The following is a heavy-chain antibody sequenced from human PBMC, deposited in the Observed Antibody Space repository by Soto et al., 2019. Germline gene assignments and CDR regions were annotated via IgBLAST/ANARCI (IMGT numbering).Heavy chain of an antibody. CDR1: GYTFTRYG. Sequence: ASVKVSCKASGYTFTRYGISWVRQAPGQGLEWMGWISAYNGNTNYAQKLQGRVTMTTDTSTSTAYMELRSLRSDDTAVYYCARDTNYYDSSGYYYLTQPPFDYWGQGTLVTVSS. V-gene: IGHV1-18*01. CDR3: ARDTNYYDSSGYYYLTQPPFDY. D-gene: IGHD3-22*01. J-gene: IGHJ4*02. CDR2: ISAYNGNT.